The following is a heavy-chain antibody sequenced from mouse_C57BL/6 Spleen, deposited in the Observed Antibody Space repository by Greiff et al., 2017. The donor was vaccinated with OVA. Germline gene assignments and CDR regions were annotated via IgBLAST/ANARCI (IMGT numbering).Heavy chain of an antibody. D-gene: IGHD4-1*01. J-gene: IGHJ4*01. V-gene: IGHV1-19*01. Sequence: EVQLQQPGPVLVKPGASVKMSCKASGYTFTDYYMHWVKQSHGKSLEWIGVINPYNGGTSYNQKFKGKATLTVDKSSSTAYMELSSLTSEDSAVYYCARTGENDAMDYWGQGTSVTVSS. CDR1: GYTFTDYY. CDR3: ARTGENDAMDY. CDR2: INPYNGGT.